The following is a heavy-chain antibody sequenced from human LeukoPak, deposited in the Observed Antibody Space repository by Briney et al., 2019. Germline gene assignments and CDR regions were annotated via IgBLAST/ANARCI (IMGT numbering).Heavy chain of an antibody. Sequence: SETLSLTCTVSGGSISSYYWSWIRQPPGKGLEWIGYIYYSGSTNYNPSLKSRVTISVDTSKNQFSLKLSSVTAADTAVYYCARESDYYDSSGYYPIFDYWGQGTLVTVSS. CDR1: GGSISSYY. D-gene: IGHD3-22*01. J-gene: IGHJ4*02. V-gene: IGHV4-59*01. CDR3: ARESDYYDSSGYYPIFDY. CDR2: IYYSGST.